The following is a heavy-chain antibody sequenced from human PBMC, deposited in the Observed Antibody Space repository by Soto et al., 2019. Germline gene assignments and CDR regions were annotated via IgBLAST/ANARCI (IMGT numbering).Heavy chain of an antibody. V-gene: IGHV3-64*01. Sequence: PGGSLRLSCAASGFTFSSYAMHWVRQAPGKGLEYVSAISSNGGSTYYANSVKGRFTISRDNSKNTLYLQMGSLRAEDMAVYYCARDRVVRGVIRAFDIWGQGTMVTVSS. CDR3: ARDRVVRGVIRAFDI. CDR2: ISSNGGST. J-gene: IGHJ3*02. D-gene: IGHD3-10*01. CDR1: GFTFSSYA.